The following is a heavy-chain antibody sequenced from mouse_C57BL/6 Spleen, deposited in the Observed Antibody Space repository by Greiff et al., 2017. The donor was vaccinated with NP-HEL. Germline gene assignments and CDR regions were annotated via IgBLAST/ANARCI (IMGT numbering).Heavy chain of an antibody. CDR3: ARSHYGSRDWYFDV. D-gene: IGHD1-1*01. CDR1: GYTFTSYW. Sequence: QVQLQQPGTELVKPGASVKLSCKASGYTFTSYWMHWVKQRPGQGLEWIGNINPSNGGTNYNEKFKSKATLTVDKSSSTAYMQLSSLTSEDSAVYYCARSHYGSRDWYFDVWGTGTTVTVSS. CDR2: INPSNGGT. J-gene: IGHJ1*03. V-gene: IGHV1-53*01.